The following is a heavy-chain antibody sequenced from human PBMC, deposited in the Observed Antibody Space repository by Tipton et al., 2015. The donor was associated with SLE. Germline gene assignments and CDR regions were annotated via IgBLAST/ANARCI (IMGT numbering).Heavy chain of an antibody. V-gene: IGHV3-7*01. CDR2: IKQDGSEK. CDR3: AGDYYYDSSVDY. Sequence: SLRLSCAASGFTFSSYWMSWVRQAPGKGLEWVANIKQDGSEKYYVDSVKGRFTISRDNAKNSLCLQMNSLRAEDTAVYYCAGDYYYDSSVDYWGQGTLVTVSS. D-gene: IGHD3-22*01. CDR1: GFTFSSYW. J-gene: IGHJ4*02.